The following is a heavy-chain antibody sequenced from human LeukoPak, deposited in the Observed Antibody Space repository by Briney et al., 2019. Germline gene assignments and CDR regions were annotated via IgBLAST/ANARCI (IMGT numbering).Heavy chain of an antibody. D-gene: IGHD2-21*02. CDR3: AGAYCGGDCYSGRTFDI. CDR1: GFTFINYSM. Sequence: GSLRLSCTASGFTFINYSMNWVRQPPGKGLEWIGEVYHSGSTNYSPSLKSRVTLSVDKSKNQFSLRLSSVTAADTAVYYCAGAYCGGDCYSGRTFDIWGQGTMVTVSS. V-gene: IGHV4-4*02. CDR2: VYHSGST. J-gene: IGHJ3*02.